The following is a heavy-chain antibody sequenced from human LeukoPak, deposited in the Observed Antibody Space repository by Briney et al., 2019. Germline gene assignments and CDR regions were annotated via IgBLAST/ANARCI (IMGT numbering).Heavy chain of an antibody. D-gene: IGHD3-22*01. CDR2: IKQDGSEK. CDR1: GLSLNNYA. V-gene: IGHV3-7*01. Sequence: PGGSLRLSCTASGLSLNNYAMSWVRQAPGKGLEWVANIKQDGSEKYYVDSVKGRFTISRDNAKNSLYLQMNSLRAEDTAVYYRARDGYYYDSSGYYYDAFDIWGQGTMVTVSS. CDR3: ARDGYYYDSSGYYYDAFDI. J-gene: IGHJ3*02.